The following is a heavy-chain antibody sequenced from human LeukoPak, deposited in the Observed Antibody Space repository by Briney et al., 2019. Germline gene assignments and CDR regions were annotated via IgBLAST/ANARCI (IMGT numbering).Heavy chain of an antibody. Sequence: GGSLRLSCAASGFTFSSYAMSWVRQAPGKGLEWVSTISGSGGRTYYTDSVKGRFTISRDNSKNTLYLQMNSLRAEDTAVYYCARDFYSSGWVEYWGQGTLVTVSS. D-gene: IGHD6-19*01. CDR2: ISGSGGRT. V-gene: IGHV3-23*01. CDR3: ARDFYSSGWVEY. CDR1: GFTFSSYA. J-gene: IGHJ4*02.